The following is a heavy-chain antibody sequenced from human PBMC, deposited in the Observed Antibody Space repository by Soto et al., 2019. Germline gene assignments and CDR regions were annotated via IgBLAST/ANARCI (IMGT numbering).Heavy chain of an antibody. CDR3: ARDDTPNYDILTGYYRWGAFDY. CDR2: IIPIFGTA. Sequence: GASVKVSCKASGGTFSSYAISWVRQAPGQGLEWMGGIIPIFGTANYAQKFQGRVTITADKSTSTAYMELSSLRSEDTAVYYCARDDTPNYDILTGYYRWGAFDYWGQGTLVTVSS. CDR1: GGTFSSYA. D-gene: IGHD3-9*01. V-gene: IGHV1-69*06. J-gene: IGHJ4*02.